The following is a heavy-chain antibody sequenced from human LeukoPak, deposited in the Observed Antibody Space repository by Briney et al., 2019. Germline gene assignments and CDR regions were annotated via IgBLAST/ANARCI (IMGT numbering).Heavy chain of an antibody. V-gene: IGHV1-2*02. J-gene: IGHJ4*02. Sequence: GASVKVSCKASGDTFTAYYLHWVRQAPGQGLEWMAWINLNSGDTNYAQNFQGRVTMTWDTSISTAYVELSRLTADDTAVYYCARSQPGIAAAGLDYWGQGTLVTVSS. CDR2: INLNSGDT. D-gene: IGHD6-13*01. CDR1: GDTFTAYY. CDR3: ARSQPGIAAAGLDY.